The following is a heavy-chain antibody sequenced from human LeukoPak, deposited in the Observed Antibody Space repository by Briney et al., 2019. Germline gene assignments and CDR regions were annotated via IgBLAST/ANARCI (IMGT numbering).Heavy chain of an antibody. J-gene: IGHJ4*02. D-gene: IGHD4-17*01. CDR1: GGSISSGDYY. V-gene: IGHV4-30-4*01. CDR2: IYYSGST. Sequence: PSETLSLTCTVSGGSISSGDYYWRWIRQPPGKGLEWIGYIYYSGSTYYNPSLKSRVTISVDTSKDQFSLKLSSVTAADTAVYYCARERLRYYFDYWGQGTLVTVSS. CDR3: ARERLRYYFDY.